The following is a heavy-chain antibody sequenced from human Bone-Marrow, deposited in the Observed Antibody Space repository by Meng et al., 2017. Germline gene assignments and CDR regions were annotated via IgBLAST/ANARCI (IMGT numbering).Heavy chain of an antibody. D-gene: IGHD4-17*01. V-gene: IGHV4-31*03. CDR1: GGSISSGNHY. CDR3: ASLYGDSSVWYLDL. CDR2: IYYSGST. Sequence: QVQPQESGPGLVTPSQTLSLPCTVSGGSISSGNHYWSWIRQHPGKGLEYIGYIYYSGSTYYNPSLKSRVIISVDTSKNQFSLRLNSVTAADTAVYYCASLYGDSSVWYLDLWGRGTLVTVSS. J-gene: IGHJ2*01.